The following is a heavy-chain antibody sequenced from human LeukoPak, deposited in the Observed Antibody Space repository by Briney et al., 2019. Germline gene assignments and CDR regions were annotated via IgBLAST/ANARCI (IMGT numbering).Heavy chain of an antibody. CDR1: GGSFSGYY. CDR2: INHSGST. J-gene: IGHJ6*03. CDR3: ARLLIGGITMIFRGPYYMDV. D-gene: IGHD3-22*01. V-gene: IGHV4-34*01. Sequence: SETRSLTCAVYGGSFSGYYWSWIRQPPGKGLEWIGEINHSGSTNYNPSLKSRVTISVDTSKNQFSLKLSSVTAADTAVYYCARLLIGGITMIFRGPYYMDVWGKGTTVTVSS.